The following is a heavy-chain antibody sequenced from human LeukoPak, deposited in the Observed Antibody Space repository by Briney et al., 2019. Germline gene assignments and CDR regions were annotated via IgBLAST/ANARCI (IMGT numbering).Heavy chain of an antibody. Sequence: SETLSLTCTVSGGSISSSSYYWGWIRQPPGKGLEWIGSIYHSGSTYYNPSLKSRVTISVDTSKNQFSLKLSSVTAADTAVYYCARGGFFGVVTYPDNWFDPWGQGTLVTVSS. CDR3: ARGGFFGVVTYPDNWFDP. D-gene: IGHD3-3*01. V-gene: IGHV4-39*07. CDR1: GGSISSSSYY. J-gene: IGHJ5*02. CDR2: IYHSGST.